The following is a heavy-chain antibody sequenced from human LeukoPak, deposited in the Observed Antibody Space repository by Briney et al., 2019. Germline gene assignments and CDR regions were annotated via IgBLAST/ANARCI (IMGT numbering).Heavy chain of an antibody. D-gene: IGHD3-3*01. CDR2: VSGSGGSP. CDR1: GVTFSSYS. J-gene: IGHJ6*03. CDR3: ANAGVFGEMYFYYMDV. Sequence: PGGCLRLSWAAAGVTFSSYSMSWVRQAPGKGLGWVSAVSGSGGSPYFAVSVTGRFTISRDTSKHTLYLQLSSLRAEDTAVYYCANAGVFGEMYFYYMDVWGKGATVTVSS. V-gene: IGHV3-23*01.